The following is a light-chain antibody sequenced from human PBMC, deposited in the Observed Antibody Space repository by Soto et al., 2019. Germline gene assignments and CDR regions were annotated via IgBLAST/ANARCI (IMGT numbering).Light chain of an antibody. Sequence: DIQMTQSPSTLSASVGDRVTITCQASQDISNYLNWYQQKPGKVPKLLIYDASNLETGVPSRFSGSGSGTDFTFTISSLQPEDIATYYCQQYDNLPITLGQGTRLEIK. CDR3: QQYDNLPIT. J-gene: IGKJ5*01. V-gene: IGKV1-33*01. CDR1: QDISNY. CDR2: DAS.